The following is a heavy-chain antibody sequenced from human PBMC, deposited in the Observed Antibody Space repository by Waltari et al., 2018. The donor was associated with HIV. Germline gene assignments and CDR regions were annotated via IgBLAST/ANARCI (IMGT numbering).Heavy chain of an antibody. V-gene: IGHV4-39*01. CDR3: ARPIVVGALGYGMDV. CDR2: IYYSGST. Sequence: QLQLQESGPGLVKPSETLPLTCTVSGGSISSSSYYWGWIRQPPGKGLEWIGSIYYSGSTYYNPSLKSRVTISVDTSKNQFSLKLSSVTAADTAVYYCARPIVVGALGYGMDVWGQGTTVTVSS. D-gene: IGHD2-2*01. CDR1: GGSISSSSYY. J-gene: IGHJ6*02.